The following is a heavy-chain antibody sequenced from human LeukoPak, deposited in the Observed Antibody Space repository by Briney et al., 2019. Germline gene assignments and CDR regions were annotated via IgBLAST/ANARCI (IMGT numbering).Heavy chain of an antibody. CDR1: GYSFNTHW. D-gene: IGHD3-16*01. Sequence: GESLKISCRGSGYSFNTHWIGWVRQMPGKGLEWMGIIYPDDSDTRYSPSFEGQVTFSVDKSNNTADLRWSSLKATDTAMYFCARQKLLGEDAFDLWGQGTMVIVSS. CDR2: IYPDDSDT. J-gene: IGHJ3*01. V-gene: IGHV5-51*01. CDR3: ARQKLLGEDAFDL.